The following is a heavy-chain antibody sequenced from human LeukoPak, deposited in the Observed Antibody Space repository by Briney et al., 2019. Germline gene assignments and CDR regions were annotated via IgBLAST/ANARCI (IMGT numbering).Heavy chain of an antibody. CDR3: ARERYGGNSGEFDY. V-gene: IGHV4-59*01. J-gene: IGHJ4*02. Sequence: SVTLTLTCTVSGGSISSYYWSWIRQPPGKGLEWIGYIYYSGTTNYNPTLKSRVTILVDTSKNQFSLKLSSVTAADTAVYYCARERYGGNSGEFDYWGQGTLVTVSS. CDR1: GGSISSYY. CDR2: IYYSGTT. D-gene: IGHD4-23*01.